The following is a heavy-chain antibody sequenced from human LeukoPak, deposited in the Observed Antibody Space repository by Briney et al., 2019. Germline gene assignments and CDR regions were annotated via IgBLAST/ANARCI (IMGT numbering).Heavy chain of an antibody. Sequence: GGSLRLSCAASGFTFSGYSMNWVRQAPGKGLVWLSYISGSGSIIYYAGSVKGRFTISRDNAKNSLYLQMNSLRDEDTAVYYCARGDGSGWSYWGQGTLVTVSS. CDR1: GFTFSGYS. J-gene: IGHJ4*02. CDR2: ISGSGSII. CDR3: ARGDGSGWSY. D-gene: IGHD6-19*01. V-gene: IGHV3-48*02.